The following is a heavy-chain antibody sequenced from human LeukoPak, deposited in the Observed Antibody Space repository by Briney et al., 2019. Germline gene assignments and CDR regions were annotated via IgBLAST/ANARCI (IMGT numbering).Heavy chain of an antibody. CDR2: INPGKSDT. CDR3: ARPPRRDDAFDI. J-gene: IGHJ3*02. D-gene: IGHD5-24*01. V-gene: IGHV5-51*01. CDR1: EYSFTTSW. Sequence: GESLKISCKGSEYSFTTSWIGWVRQMPGKGLEYMGIINPGKSDTRYSPSFQGQVTISADKSISTAYLQWSSLKASDTAMYYCARPPRRDDAFDIWGQGTMVTVSS.